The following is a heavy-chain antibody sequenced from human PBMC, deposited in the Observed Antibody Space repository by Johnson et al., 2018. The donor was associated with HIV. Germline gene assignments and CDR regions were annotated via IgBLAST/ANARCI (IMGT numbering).Heavy chain of an antibody. CDR3: AKEQWPLSPDAFDI. CDR1: GFTFSSYG. D-gene: IGHD6-19*01. V-gene: IGHV3-30*02. CDR2: IWYDGSNE. J-gene: IGHJ3*02. Sequence: QVQLVESGGGVVQPGGSLRLSCAASGFTFSSYGMHWVRQAPGKGLEGVAVIWYDGSNEHYADSVKGRFTISRDNSKNTLYLQMNSLRAEDTAVYYCAKEQWPLSPDAFDIWGQGTMVTVSS.